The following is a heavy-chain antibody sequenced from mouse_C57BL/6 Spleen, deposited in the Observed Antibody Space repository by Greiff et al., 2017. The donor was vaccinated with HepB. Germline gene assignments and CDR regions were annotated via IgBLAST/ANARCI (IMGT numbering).Heavy chain of an antibody. CDR3: AKYDYDEGLAY. D-gene: IGHD2-4*01. CDR1: GFSLTSYG. Sequence: VKVVESGPGLVQPSQSLSITCTVSGFSLTSYGVHWVRQPPGKGLEWLGGIWSGGSTDYNAAFISRLSISKDNSKSQVFFKMNSLQADDTAIYYCAKYDYDEGLAYWGQGTLVTVSA. CDR2: IWSGGST. V-gene: IGHV2-4*01. J-gene: IGHJ3*01.